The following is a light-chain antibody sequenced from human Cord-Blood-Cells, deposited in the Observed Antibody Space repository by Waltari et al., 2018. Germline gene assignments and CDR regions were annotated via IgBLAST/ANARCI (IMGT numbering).Light chain of an antibody. J-gene: IGLJ2*01. CDR1: SSDVGGSNY. V-gene: IGLV2-14*01. Sequence: QSALTQPASVSGSPGQSLTISCPGTSSDVGGSNYVSWYQQHPGTAPKLMIYDVSKRPSGVSNRFSGSKSGNTASLTISGLQAEDEADYYCSSYTSSSTVVFGGGTKLTVL. CDR3: SSYTSSSTVV. CDR2: DVS.